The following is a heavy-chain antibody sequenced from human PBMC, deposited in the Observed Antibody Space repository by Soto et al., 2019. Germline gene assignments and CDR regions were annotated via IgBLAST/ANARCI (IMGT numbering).Heavy chain of an antibody. CDR1: GFSLNTNGEG. CDR3: AHIPSVSGPGVRYFQH. Sequence: SGPTLVNPTQTLTLTCTLSGFSLNTNGEGVGWIRQPPGKALEWLALIYWDDDKRYSPSLESRLTITKDTSKNQVVLTMTNMDPVDTATYYCAHIPSVSGPGVRYFQHWGKGTLVTVSS. D-gene: IGHD6-19*01. V-gene: IGHV2-5*02. J-gene: IGHJ1*01. CDR2: IYWDDDK.